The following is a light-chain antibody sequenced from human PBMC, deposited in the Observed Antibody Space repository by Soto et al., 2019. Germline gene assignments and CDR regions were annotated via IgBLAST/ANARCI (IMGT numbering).Light chain of an antibody. CDR3: QQSYSTPWT. Sequence: DIQMPQSPSTLSASVGDSVTITCRASQNIRNWLAWYQQKPGKAPNPLIYKASTLKSGVPSRFSGSGSGTDFTLTISSLQPEDFATYYCQQSYSTPWTFGQGTKVDIK. CDR1: QNIRNW. CDR2: KAS. J-gene: IGKJ1*01. V-gene: IGKV1-5*03.